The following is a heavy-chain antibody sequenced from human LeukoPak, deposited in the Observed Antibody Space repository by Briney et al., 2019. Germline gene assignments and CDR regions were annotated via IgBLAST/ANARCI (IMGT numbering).Heavy chain of an antibody. Sequence: GGSLRLSCAAPGFTFSDYYMSWIRQAPGKGLEWVSYISSSGSTIYYADSVKGRFTISRDNAKNSLYLQMNSLRAEDTAVYYCARFLDMTTVTTDDYWGQGTLVTVSS. J-gene: IGHJ4*02. CDR2: ISSSGSTI. V-gene: IGHV3-11*04. CDR3: ARFLDMTTVTTDDY. CDR1: GFTFSDYY. D-gene: IGHD4-11*01.